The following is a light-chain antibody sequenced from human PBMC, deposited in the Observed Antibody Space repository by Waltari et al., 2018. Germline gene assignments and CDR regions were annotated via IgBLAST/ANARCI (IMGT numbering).Light chain of an antibody. J-gene: IGKJ5*01. Sequence: DIQITQSPSSVSASVGARLTITCRANQGISTGLAWYQQKPGKPPELLIYGASSLESGVPSRFCGSGSGTDFTLTISSLQPEDFATYDCQQTNSFPVTFGQGTRLEI. CDR1: QGISTG. V-gene: IGKV1-12*01. CDR2: GAS. CDR3: QQTNSFPVT.